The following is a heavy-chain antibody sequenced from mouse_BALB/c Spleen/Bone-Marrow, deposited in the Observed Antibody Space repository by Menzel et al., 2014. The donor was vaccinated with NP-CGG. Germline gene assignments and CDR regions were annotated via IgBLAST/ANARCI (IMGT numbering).Heavy chain of an antibody. V-gene: IGHV14-3*02. J-gene: IGHJ4*01. CDR2: IDPANGNT. CDR1: GFNIKDTY. CDR3: ARWEYYAMDY. D-gene: IGHD4-1*01. Sequence: EVKLMESGAELVTPGASVKLSCTASGFNIKDTYMHWVKQRPEQGLEWIGRIDPANGNTKYDPKFQGKATITADTSSNTAYLQLSSLTSEDTAVYYCARWEYYAMDYWGQGTSVTVSS.